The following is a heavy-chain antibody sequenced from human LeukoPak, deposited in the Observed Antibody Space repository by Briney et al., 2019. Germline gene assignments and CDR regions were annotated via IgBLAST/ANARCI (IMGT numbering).Heavy chain of an antibody. J-gene: IGHJ4*02. CDR2: TRYDGSNK. V-gene: IGHV3-30*02. CDR1: GFTFSSYG. Sequence: PGGSLRPSCAASGFTFSSYGMHWVRQAPGKGLEWVSFTRYDGSNKYYADSVKGRFTISRDNSKNTLYLQMNSLRSEDTAVYYCAKPPLDDSFAFDYWGQGTLVTVSS. CDR3: AKPPLDDSFAFDY. D-gene: IGHD5-18*01.